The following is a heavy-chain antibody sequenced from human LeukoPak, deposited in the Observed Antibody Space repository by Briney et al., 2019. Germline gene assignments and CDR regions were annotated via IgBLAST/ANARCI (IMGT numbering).Heavy chain of an antibody. J-gene: IGHJ4*02. CDR2: ISSSGSTI. CDR1: GFTFSSYE. V-gene: IGHV3-48*03. CDR3: ARGYYDSSGYYYADY. D-gene: IGHD3-22*01. Sequence: GGSLRLSCAASGFTFSSYEMNWVRQAPGKGLEWVSYISSSGSTIYYADSVKGRFTIYRDNAKNSLYLQMNSLRAEDTAVHYCARGYYDSSGYYYADYWGQGTLVTVFS.